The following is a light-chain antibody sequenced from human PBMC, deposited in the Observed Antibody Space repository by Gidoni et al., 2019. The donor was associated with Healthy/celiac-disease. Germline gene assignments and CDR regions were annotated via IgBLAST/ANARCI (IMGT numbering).Light chain of an antibody. V-gene: IGKV1-39*01. J-gene: IGKJ2*01. CDR3: QQSYSTMYT. Sequence: DIPMTQSPSSLSASVGDRVTITCPASQSISSYLNWYQQKPGKAPKLLIYAASSLQSGVPSRFSGSGSGTDFTLTISSLQPEDFATYYCQQSYSTMYTFGQGTKLEIK. CDR2: AAS. CDR1: QSISSY.